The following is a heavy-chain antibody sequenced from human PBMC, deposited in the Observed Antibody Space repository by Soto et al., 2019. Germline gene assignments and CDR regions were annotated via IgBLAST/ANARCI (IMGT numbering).Heavy chain of an antibody. Sequence: QVQLVESGGGLVKPGGSLRLSCAASGFTFSDYYMSWIRQAPGKGLEWVSDISSSGSTIYYADSVKGRFTISRDNAKNSLYLTMNSLRAEHTAVYYCARGGREDIVVVVAAPFDYWGQGTLVTVSS. CDR3: ARGGREDIVVVVAAPFDY. CDR1: GFTFSDYY. CDR2: ISSSGSTI. D-gene: IGHD2-15*01. V-gene: IGHV3-11*01. J-gene: IGHJ4*02.